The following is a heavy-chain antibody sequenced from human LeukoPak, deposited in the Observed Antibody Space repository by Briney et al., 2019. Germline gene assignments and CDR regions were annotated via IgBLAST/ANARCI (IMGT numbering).Heavy chain of an antibody. CDR1: GFTFDDYA. D-gene: IGHD3-3*02. CDR3: AKVAWHFASY. V-gene: IGHV3-9*01. Sequence: GGSLRLSCAASGFTFDDYAMHWVRQAPGKGLEWVSGISWNSGSIGYADSVKGRFTISRDNSKNTLYLQMNSLRAEDTAVYYCAKVAWHFASYWGQGTLVTVSS. CDR2: ISWNSGSI. J-gene: IGHJ4*02.